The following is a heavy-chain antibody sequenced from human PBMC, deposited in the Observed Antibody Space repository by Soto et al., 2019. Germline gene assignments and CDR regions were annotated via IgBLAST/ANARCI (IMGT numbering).Heavy chain of an antibody. V-gene: IGHV4-30-4*01. Sequence: SETLSLTCTVSGGSISSGDYYWSWIRQPPGKGLEWIGYIYYSGSTYYNPSLKSRVTISVDTSKNQFSLKLSSVTAADTAVYYCARGTMTTVTSGYYYYGMDVWGQGTTVTVSS. J-gene: IGHJ6*02. D-gene: IGHD4-17*01. CDR2: IYYSGST. CDR3: ARGTMTTVTSGYYYYGMDV. CDR1: GGSISSGDYY.